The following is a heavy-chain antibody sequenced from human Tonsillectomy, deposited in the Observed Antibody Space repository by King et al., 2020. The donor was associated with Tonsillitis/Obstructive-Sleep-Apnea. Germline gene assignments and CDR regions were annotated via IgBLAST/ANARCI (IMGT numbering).Heavy chain of an antibody. D-gene: IGHD5/OR15-5a*01. CDR1: GFTFSNAW. V-gene: IGHV3-15*05. Sequence: VQLVESGGGLVKPGESLRLSCVVSGFTFSNAWMSWVRQAPGKGLEWVGRIHTNAHGGTIDYGAPVKGRFTISRDDSENTVYLQMNSLKTEDTAVYYCTLRSSIRGQGTLVTVSS. CDR3: TLRSSI. J-gene: IGHJ4*02. CDR2: IHTNAHGGTI.